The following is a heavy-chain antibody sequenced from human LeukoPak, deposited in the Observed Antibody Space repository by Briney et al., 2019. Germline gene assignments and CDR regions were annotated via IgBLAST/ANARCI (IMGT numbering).Heavy chain of an antibody. D-gene: IGHD2-15*01. CDR2: IYYSGST. V-gene: IGHV4-31*03. Sequence: SQTLSLTCTVSGGSISSGGYYWSWIRQHPGKCLEWIGYIYYSGSTYYNPSLKSRVTISVDTSKNQFSLKLSSVTAADTAVYYCARGDCSGGSCSNFDYWGQGTLVTVSS. CDR1: GGSISSGGYY. J-gene: IGHJ4*02. CDR3: ARGDCSGGSCSNFDY.